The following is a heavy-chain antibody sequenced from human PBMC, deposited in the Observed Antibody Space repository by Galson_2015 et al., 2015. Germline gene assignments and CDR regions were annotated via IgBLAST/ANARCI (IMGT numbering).Heavy chain of an antibody. Sequence: SLRLSCAASGFTFSSYGMHWVRQAPGKGLEWVAVIWYDGSNKYYADSVKGRFTISRDNSKNTLYLQMNSLRAEDTAVYYCARASLGYSSSWYVGVDWFDPWGQGTLVTVSS. CDR1: GFTFSSYG. CDR2: IWYDGSNK. CDR3: ARASLGYSSSWYVGVDWFDP. V-gene: IGHV3-33*01. D-gene: IGHD6-13*01. J-gene: IGHJ5*02.